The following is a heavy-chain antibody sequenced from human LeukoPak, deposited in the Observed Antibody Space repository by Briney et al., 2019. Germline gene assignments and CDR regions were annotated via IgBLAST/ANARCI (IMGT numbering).Heavy chain of an antibody. CDR1: GFTVSSNY. CDR2: IYSGGST. Sequence: PGGSLRLSCAASGFTVSSNYMSWVRQAPGKGLEWVSVIYSGGSTYYADSVKGRFTISRDNSKNTLYLQMNSLRAEDTAVYYCARDFRHGPSYYFDYWGQGTLVTVSS. CDR3: ARDFRHGPSYYFDY. J-gene: IGHJ4*02. V-gene: IGHV3-53*01. D-gene: IGHD5-24*01.